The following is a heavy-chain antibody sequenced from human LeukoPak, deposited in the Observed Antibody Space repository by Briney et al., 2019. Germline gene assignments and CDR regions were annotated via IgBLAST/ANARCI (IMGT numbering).Heavy chain of an antibody. Sequence: GGSLRLSCAASGFTLSSYAMSWVRHAPGKGLEWVSTITDSGGTTFYADSVRGRFTISRDNFKDTVYLQMNSLRAEDTAVYYCAKLWRGSHPRYFDHWGQGTLVTVSS. V-gene: IGHV3-23*01. J-gene: IGHJ4*02. CDR2: ITDSGGTT. CDR1: GFTLSSYA. CDR3: AKLWRGSHPRYFDH. D-gene: IGHD1-26*01.